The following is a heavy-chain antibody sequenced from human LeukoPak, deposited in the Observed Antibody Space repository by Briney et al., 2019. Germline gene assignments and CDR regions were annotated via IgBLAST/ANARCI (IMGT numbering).Heavy chain of an antibody. J-gene: IGHJ4*02. CDR2: VSPFNGNT. CDR1: GYTFSSYG. Sequence: ASVKVSCKASGYTFSSYGIIWVRQAPGQGLQWMGWVSPFNGNTDYAPKLQGRVTMTTDTSTTTAYMELRSLTSDDTAVYYCARDNLEASWGSPGDYWGQGTLVTVSS. D-gene: IGHD2-2*01. CDR3: ARDNLEASWGSPGDY. V-gene: IGHV1-18*01.